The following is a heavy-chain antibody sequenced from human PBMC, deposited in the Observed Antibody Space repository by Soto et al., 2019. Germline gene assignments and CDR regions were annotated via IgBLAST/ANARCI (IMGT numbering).Heavy chain of an antibody. CDR1: GFTFSDYS. CDR3: ARESRTCGYHNFDY. D-gene: IGHD3-22*01. J-gene: IGHJ4*02. V-gene: IGHV3-48*02. Sequence: EVQLVESGGGLVQPGGSLRLSCAASGFTFSDYSMHWVRQAPGKGPEWVSYISGSSGSIHYADSVTGRFTISRDNAKNSLSLQMKSLRDEDTAVYYCARESRTCGYHNFDYWGQGTLVTVSS. CDR2: ISGSSGSI.